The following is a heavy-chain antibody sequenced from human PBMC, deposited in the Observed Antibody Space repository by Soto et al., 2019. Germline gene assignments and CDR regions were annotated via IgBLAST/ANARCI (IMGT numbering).Heavy chain of an antibody. CDR2: IYYSGST. D-gene: IGHD3-3*01. J-gene: IGHJ5*02. Sequence: SETLSLTCTVSGGSISSGGYYWSWIRQHPGKGLEWIGYIYYSGSTYYNPSLKSRVTISVDTSKNQFSLKLSSVTAADTAVYYCARDLNYDFWSGYSRTRANWFDPWGQGTLVTVSS. CDR1: GGSISSGGYY. V-gene: IGHV4-31*03. CDR3: ARDLNYDFWSGYSRTRANWFDP.